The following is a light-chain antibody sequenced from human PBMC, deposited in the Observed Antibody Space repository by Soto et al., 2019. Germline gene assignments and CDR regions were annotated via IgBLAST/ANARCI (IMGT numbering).Light chain of an antibody. Sequence: QSALTQPASVSGSPGQSITISCTGTSSDVGGYNYVSWYQQYPGKAPKLMIYDVNNRPSGVSNRFSGSKSGNTASLTISGFQAEDEGDYYCSSYTSSSSHVLFGGGTKLTVL. CDR2: DVN. V-gene: IGLV2-14*01. CDR3: SSYTSSSSHVL. J-gene: IGLJ2*01. CDR1: SSDVGGYNY.